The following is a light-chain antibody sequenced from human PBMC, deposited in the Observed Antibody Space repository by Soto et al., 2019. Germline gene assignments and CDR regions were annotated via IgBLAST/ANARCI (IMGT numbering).Light chain of an antibody. CDR3: QQYNNWPPWT. CDR1: QSVSSR. V-gene: IGKV3D-15*01. J-gene: IGKJ1*01. Sequence: EIVMTQSPATLSVFPGERVTLSCRASQSVSSRLAWFQQKPGQAPRLLISGASTRAAGIPARFSGSGSGTEFTLTISSLQSADFAVYFCQQYNNWPPWTFGQGTKVEIK. CDR2: GAS.